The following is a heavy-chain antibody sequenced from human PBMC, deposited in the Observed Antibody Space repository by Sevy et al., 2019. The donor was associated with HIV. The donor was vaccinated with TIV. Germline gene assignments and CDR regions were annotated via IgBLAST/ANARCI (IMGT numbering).Heavy chain of an antibody. J-gene: IGHJ6*02. Sequence: GGSLRLSCAASGFTFSDYYMSWIRQAPGKGLEWVSYISSSGSTIYYADSVKGRFTISRDNAKNSLYLQMNSLRAEDTAVYYCARADGYNLDYYYYGMDVWGQGTTVTVSS. V-gene: IGHV3-11*01. CDR1: GFTFSDYY. CDR2: ISSSGSTI. D-gene: IGHD5-12*01. CDR3: ARADGYNLDYYYYGMDV.